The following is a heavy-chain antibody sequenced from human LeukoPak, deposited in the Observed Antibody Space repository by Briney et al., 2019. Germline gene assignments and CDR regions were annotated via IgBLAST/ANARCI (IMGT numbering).Heavy chain of an antibody. CDR1: GGSFSGYY. Sequence: SETLSLTCAVYGGSFSGYYWSWIRQPPGRGLEWIGEFNLGGGTNYNPSLKSRLTILVDAAKSQVSLKLSSVTPADTAVYYCARIYNDTSGNHNQAFDIWGQGTMVTVSS. D-gene: IGHD3-22*01. J-gene: IGHJ3*02. CDR3: ARIYNDTSGNHNQAFDI. V-gene: IGHV4-34*01. CDR2: FNLGGGT.